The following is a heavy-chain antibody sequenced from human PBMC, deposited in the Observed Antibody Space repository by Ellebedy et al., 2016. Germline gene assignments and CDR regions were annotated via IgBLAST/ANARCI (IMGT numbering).Heavy chain of an antibody. CDR1: GFTFSSYG. Sequence: GESLKISCAASGFTFSSYGMHWVRQAPGKGLEWVAVIWYDGSNKYYADSVKGRFTISRDNSKNTLYLQMNSLRAEDTAVYYCARDLLYSSGWSSIDYWGQGTLVTVSS. J-gene: IGHJ4*02. D-gene: IGHD6-19*01. CDR3: ARDLLYSSGWSSIDY. V-gene: IGHV3-33*08. CDR2: IWYDGSNK.